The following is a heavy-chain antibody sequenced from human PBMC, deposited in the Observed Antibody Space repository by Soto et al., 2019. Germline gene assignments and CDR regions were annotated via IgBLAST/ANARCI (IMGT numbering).Heavy chain of an antibody. V-gene: IGHV4-39*01. Sequence: SETLSLTCTASGGSSSSSTYSRGWIRQPPGKGLEWIGSMHYSGATYYNPSLKSRVSISVDTSKSQFSLKLTFVTAADTAVYFCARQGSNSSRRLSWFDPWGQGTLVTVSS. D-gene: IGHD3-16*01. CDR2: MHYSGAT. CDR3: ARQGSNSSRRLSWFDP. CDR1: GGSSSSSTYS. J-gene: IGHJ5*02.